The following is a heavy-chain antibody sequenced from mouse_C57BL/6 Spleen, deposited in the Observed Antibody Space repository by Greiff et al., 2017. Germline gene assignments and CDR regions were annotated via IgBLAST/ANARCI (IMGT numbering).Heavy chain of an antibody. CDR1: GFTFSDFY. V-gene: IGHV5-12*01. D-gene: IGHD1-1*01. Sequence: EVQVVESGGGLVQPGGSLKLSCAASGFTFSDFYMYWVRQTPETRLDGVAYISNGGGSTYYPDTVKGRFTISRDNAKNTLYLQMSRLKSEDTAMYYCARGGSRGDYAMDYWGQGTSVTVSS. CDR3: ARGGSRGDYAMDY. J-gene: IGHJ4*01. CDR2: ISNGGGST.